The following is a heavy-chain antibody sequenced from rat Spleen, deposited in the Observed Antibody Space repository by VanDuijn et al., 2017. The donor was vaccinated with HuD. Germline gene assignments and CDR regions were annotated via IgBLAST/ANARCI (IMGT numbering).Heavy chain of an antibody. CDR2: MWSDGDT. D-gene: IGHD1-12*02. CDR3: TRDHSYWGSYYPGGFAY. Sequence: QVQLKESGPGLVQPSQTLSLTCTVSGLSLTRNSVSWIRQPPGQGLEWMGVMWSDGDTSYNSVLKSRLSINRDTSKSQLFLKMNSLQTEDTAIYFCTRDHSYWGSYYPGGFAYWGQGTLVTVSS. CDR1: GLSLTRNS. V-gene: IGHV2-47*01. J-gene: IGHJ3*01.